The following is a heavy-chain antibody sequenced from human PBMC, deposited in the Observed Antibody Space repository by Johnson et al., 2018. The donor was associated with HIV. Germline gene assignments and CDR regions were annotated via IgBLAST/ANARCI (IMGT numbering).Heavy chain of an antibody. D-gene: IGHD5-12*01. J-gene: IGHJ3*02. V-gene: IGHV3-9*01. CDR3: AKDQIKRLPVDWAFDI. CDR1: GFTFSSYA. CDR2: ISWNSGSI. Sequence: EVQVVESGGGLVQPGRSLRLSCAASGFTFSSYAMHWVRQAPGKDLEWVSGISWNSGSIGYADSVKGRFTISRDNRKNTLYMQMNSLRAEDTAVYYCAKDQIKRLPVDWAFDIWGQGTMVTVSS.